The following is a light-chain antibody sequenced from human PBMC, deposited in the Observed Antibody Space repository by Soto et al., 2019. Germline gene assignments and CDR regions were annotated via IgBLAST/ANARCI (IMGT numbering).Light chain of an antibody. CDR1: QSSSSW. V-gene: IGKV1-5*03. J-gene: IGKJ1*01. CDR2: KAS. Sequence: DIQMTQSPSTLSASVEDRVTITSRASQSSSSWLAWYQQKHGKAPKLLIYKASTLKSGVPSRFSGSGSGTELTITISSLQPDDFETYYCQHYNSYSEAFGQGTKVDIK. CDR3: QHYNSYSEA.